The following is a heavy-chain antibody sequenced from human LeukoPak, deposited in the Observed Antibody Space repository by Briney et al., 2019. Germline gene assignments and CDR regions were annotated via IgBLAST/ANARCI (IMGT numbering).Heavy chain of an antibody. J-gene: IGHJ4*02. V-gene: IGHV4-59*12. Sequence: SETLSLTCTVSGGSITSYYWSWIRQSPGKGLEWIGYIYKSGSTNYNPSLKSRVTISEDTSKNQFSLKLSSVTAADTAVYYCARDRYYYGSGSREFDYWGQGTLVTASS. D-gene: IGHD3-10*01. CDR1: GGSITSYY. CDR2: IYKSGST. CDR3: ARDRYYYGSGSREFDY.